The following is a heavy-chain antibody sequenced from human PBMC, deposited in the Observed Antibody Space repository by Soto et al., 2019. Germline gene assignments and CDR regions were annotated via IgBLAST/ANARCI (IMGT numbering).Heavy chain of an antibody. Sequence: EIHLLESGGGLVEPGGSLTLSCAASGFTFYDYGMNWVRQAPGKGLEWVSSISGSSRRTDYADSVKGRFVISRDNSKAMVYLEMNRLRAADAAVYYCATDFSSKGWMGLNAPSDSWGQGILVSVSS. J-gene: IGHJ4*02. V-gene: IGHV3-23*01. D-gene: IGHD4-4*01. CDR2: ISGSSRRT. CDR1: GFTFYDYG. CDR3: ATDFSSKGWMGLNAPSDS.